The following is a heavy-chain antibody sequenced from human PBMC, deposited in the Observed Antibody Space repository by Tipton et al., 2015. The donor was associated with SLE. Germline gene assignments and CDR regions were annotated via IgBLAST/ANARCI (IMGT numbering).Heavy chain of an antibody. CDR1: GFTLRNFD. CDR2: IGDDDSDT. D-gene: IGHD3-10*01. Sequence: SLRLSCVTSGFTLRNFDMSWVRQGPGKGLEWVSTIGDDDSDTDYADSVRGRFIASRDRPKHTVFLQMNSLRVDDTAVYFCASLSTYYYGSGNPWGQGTLVTVSS. V-gene: IGHV3-23*01. J-gene: IGHJ5*02. CDR3: ASLSTYYYGSGNP.